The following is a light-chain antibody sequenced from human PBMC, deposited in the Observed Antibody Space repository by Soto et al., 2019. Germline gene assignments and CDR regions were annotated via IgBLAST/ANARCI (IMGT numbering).Light chain of an antibody. CDR2: GAS. CDR1: QSISGTF. V-gene: IGKV3-20*01. CDR3: PQYDSGWT. J-gene: IGKJ1*01. Sequence: EIVLTQSPGTLSLSPGERATLSCRASQSISGTFLAWYQHKPGQAPRGLIYGASRRATGIPARFSGSGSGADFTLTISRLEPEDFALYYCPQYDSGWTFGQGTKVEMK.